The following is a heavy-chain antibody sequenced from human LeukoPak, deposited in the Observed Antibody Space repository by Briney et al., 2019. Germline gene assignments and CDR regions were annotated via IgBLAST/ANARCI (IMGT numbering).Heavy chain of an antibody. V-gene: IGHV1-2*02. CDR3: ARGPTLGLDI. Sequence: DSVKVSCKASGYTFTGYYMHWVRQAPGQGLEWMGWINPNSGDTTLPQRFQGRVTMTRDTSIITAYMELSSLTSDDTGMYYCARGPTLGLDIWGQGTMVTVSS. J-gene: IGHJ3*02. CDR2: INPNSGDT. CDR1: GYTFTGYY.